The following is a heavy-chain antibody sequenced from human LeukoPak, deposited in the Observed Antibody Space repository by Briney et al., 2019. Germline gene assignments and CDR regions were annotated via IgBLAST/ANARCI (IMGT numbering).Heavy chain of an antibody. Sequence: SETLSLTCTVSGGSISSYYWSWIRQPPGKGLEWIGYIYYSGSTNYNPSLKSRVTMSVDSSKNQFSLKLRSVTAADTAVYYCARDRYSYDSSSYFSAFDTWGQGTMVTVSS. V-gene: IGHV4-59*12. J-gene: IGHJ3*02. CDR3: ARDRYSYDSSSYFSAFDT. D-gene: IGHD3-22*01. CDR1: GGSISSYY. CDR2: IYYSGST.